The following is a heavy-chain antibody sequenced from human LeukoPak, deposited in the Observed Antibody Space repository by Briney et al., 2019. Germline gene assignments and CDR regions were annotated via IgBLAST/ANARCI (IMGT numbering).Heavy chain of an antibody. CDR2: ISWNSGSI. CDR1: GFTFDDYA. Sequence: GRSLRLSCAASGFTFDDYAMHWVRQAPGKGLEWVSGISWNSGSIGYADSVKGRFTISRDNAKNSLYLQMNSLRPEDTAVYFCARETQRSYWDWGQGTLVTVSS. V-gene: IGHV3-9*01. D-gene: IGHD2-8*02. J-gene: IGHJ4*02. CDR3: ARETQRSYWD.